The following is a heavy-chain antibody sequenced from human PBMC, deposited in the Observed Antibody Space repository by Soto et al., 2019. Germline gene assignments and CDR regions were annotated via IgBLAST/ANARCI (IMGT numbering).Heavy chain of an antibody. CDR1: GFTFSSYS. D-gene: IGHD6-13*01. V-gene: IGHV3-21*01. Sequence: EVQLVESGGGLVKPGGSLRLSCAASGFTFSSYSMNWVRQAPGKGLEWVSSISSSSSYIYYADSVKGRFTISRESAKNSLYLQMNSLRAEDTAVYYCARDSSWYGDWFDPWGQGTLVTVSS. CDR3: ARDSSWYGDWFDP. CDR2: ISSSSSYI. J-gene: IGHJ5*02.